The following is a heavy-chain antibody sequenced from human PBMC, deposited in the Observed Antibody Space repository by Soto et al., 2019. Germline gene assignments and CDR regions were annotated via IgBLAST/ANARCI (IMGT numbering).Heavy chain of an antibody. J-gene: IGHJ6*02. CDR2: IYYSGST. V-gene: IGHV4-31*03. CDR1: GGSISSGGYH. CDR3: ARVGLGVRNYGMDV. Sequence: QVQLQESGPGLVKPSQTLSLTCSVSGGSISSGGYHWTWIRQHPGKGLEWIGYIYYSGSTYYNPSLRSRVNISVDTSKNLFSPKLTSVTAAHTAVYSCARVGLGVRNYGMDVWGQGTTGTVSS. D-gene: IGHD7-27*01.